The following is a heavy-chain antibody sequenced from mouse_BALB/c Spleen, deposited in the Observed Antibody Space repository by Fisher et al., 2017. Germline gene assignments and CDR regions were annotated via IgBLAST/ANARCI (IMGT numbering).Heavy chain of an antibody. V-gene: IGHV1-69*02. CDR3: ARCHYDEAMDY. D-gene: IGHD2-4*01. J-gene: IGHJ4*01. Sequence: KFKGKATLTADKSSSTAYMQLSSLTSEDSAVYFCARCHYDEAMDYWGQGTSVTVSS.